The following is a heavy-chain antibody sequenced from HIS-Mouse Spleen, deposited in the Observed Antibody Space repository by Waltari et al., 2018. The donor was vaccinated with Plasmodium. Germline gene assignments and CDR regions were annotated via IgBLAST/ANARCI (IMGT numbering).Heavy chain of an antibody. V-gene: IGHV4-38-2*02. CDR2: IYQSGGT. J-gene: IGHJ4*02. CDR1: GYSISSGYY. Sequence: QVQLQESGPGLVKPSETLSLTCTVSGYSISSGYYWGWIRQPPGKGLAWIGSIYQSGGTYFNPSLKSRCTRSVDTSKNQCSLKLSSVTAANTAVYYCASYVVATTRHDYWGQGTLVTVSS. D-gene: IGHD5-12*01. CDR3: ASYVVATTRHDY.